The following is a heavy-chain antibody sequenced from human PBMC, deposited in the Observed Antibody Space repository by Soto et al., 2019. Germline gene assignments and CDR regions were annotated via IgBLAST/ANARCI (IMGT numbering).Heavy chain of an antibody. J-gene: IGHJ4*02. CDR1: GFTFTIFA. V-gene: IGHV3-23*01. CDR3: AKEVSLGSTVDLGY. CDR2: ISGSGGST. Sequence: GGSLRLSCAASGFTFTIFAMRWVRQSPGKGLEWVSTISGSGGSTYYADAVKGRFTISRDNSMGTLYLQMKSLRVEDTAIYYCAKEVSLGSTVDLGYWGQGTLVTVSS. D-gene: IGHD7-27*01.